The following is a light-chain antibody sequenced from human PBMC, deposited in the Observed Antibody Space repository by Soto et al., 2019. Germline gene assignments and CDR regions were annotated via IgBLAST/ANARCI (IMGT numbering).Light chain of an antibody. V-gene: IGLV4-69*01. J-gene: IGLJ2*01. CDR2: LNSDGSH. Sequence: QSVLTQSPSASASLGASVKLTCTLSSGHSSYANAWHQQQPEKGPRYSMKLNSDGSHSKGDGIPGRFSGSSSGAERYLTISSLQSEDEGDYYCQSGGSSILFGGGTKVTVL. CDR3: QSGGSSIL. CDR1: SGHSSYA.